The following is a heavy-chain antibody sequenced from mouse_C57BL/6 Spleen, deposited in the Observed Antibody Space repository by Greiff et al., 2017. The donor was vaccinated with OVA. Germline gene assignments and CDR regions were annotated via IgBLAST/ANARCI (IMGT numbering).Heavy chain of an antibody. CDR1: GFTFSDYG. CDR3: ARKYYGSSYFFDY. Sequence: EVKLVESGGGLVKPGGSLKLSCAASGFTFSDYGMHWVRQAPEKGLEWVAYISSGSSTIYYADTVKGRFTISRHNAKNTLFLQMTSLRSEDTAMYYCARKYYGSSYFFDYWGQGTTLTVSS. CDR2: ISSGSSTI. J-gene: IGHJ2*01. V-gene: IGHV5-17*01. D-gene: IGHD1-1*01.